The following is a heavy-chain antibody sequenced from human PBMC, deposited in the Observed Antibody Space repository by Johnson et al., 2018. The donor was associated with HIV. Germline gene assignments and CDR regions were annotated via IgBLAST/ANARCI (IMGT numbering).Heavy chain of an antibody. D-gene: IGHD2-8*02. CDR1: GFTFSSYG. CDR3: ARDLYCIGGVCRTDAFDI. CDR2: IAYDGANK. V-gene: IGHV3-30*03. J-gene: IGHJ3*02. Sequence: QVQLVESGGGLVQPGGSLRLSCAASGFTFSSYGMHWVRQAPGKGLEWVAVIAYDGANKYYADSVKGPLTISRDNAKNTLYLQMNSLRAEDTAVYYCARDLYCIGGVCRTDAFDIWGQGAMVTASP.